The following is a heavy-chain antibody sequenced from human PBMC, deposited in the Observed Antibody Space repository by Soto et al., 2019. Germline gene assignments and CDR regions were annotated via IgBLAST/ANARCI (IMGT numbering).Heavy chain of an antibody. CDR3: ARQIYDSDTGPNFQYYFDS. D-gene: IGHD3-22*01. Sequence: PGESLKISCKVSVDSFTNYWITWVRQKPGKGLEWMGRIDPSDSQTYYSPSFRGHVTISVTKSITTVFLQWSSLRASDTAMYYCARQIYDSDTGPNFQYYFDSWGQGTPVTVSS. CDR2: IDPSDSQT. J-gene: IGHJ4*02. V-gene: IGHV5-10-1*01. CDR1: VDSFTNYW.